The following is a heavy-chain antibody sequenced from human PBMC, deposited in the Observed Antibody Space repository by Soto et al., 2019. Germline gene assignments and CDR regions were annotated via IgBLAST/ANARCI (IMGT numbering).Heavy chain of an antibody. Sequence: GGSLRLSCAASGFTFDDYTMHWVRQAPGKGLEWVSLISWDGGSTYYADSVKGRFTISRDNSKNSLYLQMNSLRTEDTALYYCAKEQLAAAGTGGFYYYNGMDVWGQGTTVTVSS. V-gene: IGHV3-43*01. J-gene: IGHJ6*02. CDR3: AKEQLAAAGTGGFYYYNGMDV. D-gene: IGHD6-13*01. CDR2: ISWDGGST. CDR1: GFTFDDYT.